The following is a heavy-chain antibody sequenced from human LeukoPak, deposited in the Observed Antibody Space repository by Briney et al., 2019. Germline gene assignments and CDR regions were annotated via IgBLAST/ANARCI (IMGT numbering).Heavy chain of an antibody. CDR1: GFTFRSYS. Sequence: GGSLRLSCAASGFTFRSYSMNWVRQAPGKGLEWVSYISSSNSTIYHRDSVKGRFTISRDNAENSLYLQMNSLRAEDTAVYYCARGSNSGRGALDFWGQGTLVTVSS. CDR3: ARGSNSGRGALDF. J-gene: IGHJ4*02. V-gene: IGHV3-48*04. CDR2: ISSSNSTI. D-gene: IGHD3-10*02.